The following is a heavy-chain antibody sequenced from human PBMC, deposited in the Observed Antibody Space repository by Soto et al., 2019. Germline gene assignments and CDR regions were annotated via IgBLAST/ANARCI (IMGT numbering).Heavy chain of an antibody. J-gene: IGHJ5*02. CDR1: GFSISDSY. D-gene: IGHD2-21*01. Sequence: GGSLRLSCEASGFSISDSYMSWIRQAPGKGLEWISYISPRSTFRDYADSLKGRFTISRDSVKNSVYLQMNNLTADDTGVYYCARGGGGGLFDPGGQGSLVTVSS. V-gene: IGHV3-11*06. CDR3: ARGGGGGLFDP. CDR2: ISPRSTFR.